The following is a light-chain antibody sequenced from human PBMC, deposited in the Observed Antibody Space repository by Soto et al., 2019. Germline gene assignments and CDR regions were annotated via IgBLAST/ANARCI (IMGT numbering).Light chain of an antibody. Sequence: AIQLTQTPPSLSASVGVSITFTCRASQDIASSLAWYRQQPGRPPKLLIYDASILQTGVPSRFRGSGSGTDFTLTISGLQPEDFATYSCQQFHTYPISFGQGTRLEIK. J-gene: IGKJ5*01. CDR1: QDIASS. CDR3: QQFHTYPIS. CDR2: DAS. V-gene: IGKV1-13*02.